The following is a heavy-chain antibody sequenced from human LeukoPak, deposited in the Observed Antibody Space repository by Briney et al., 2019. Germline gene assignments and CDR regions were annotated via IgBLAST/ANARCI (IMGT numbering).Heavy chain of an antibody. V-gene: IGHV4-59*12. D-gene: IGHD3-3*01. CDR3: ARGDNTIFGVVIIPVWFDP. J-gene: IGHJ5*02. CDR1: GGSISSYY. Sequence: SETLSLTCTVSGGSISSYYWSWIRQPPGKGLEWIGYIYYSGSTNYNPSLKSRVTISVDTSKNQFSLKLSSVTAADTAVYYCARGDNTIFGVVIIPVWFDPWGQGTLVTVSS. CDR2: IYYSGST.